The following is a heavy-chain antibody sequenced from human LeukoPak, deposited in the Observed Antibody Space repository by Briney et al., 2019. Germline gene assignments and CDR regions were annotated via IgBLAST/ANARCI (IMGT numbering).Heavy chain of an antibody. D-gene: IGHD2-2*01. Sequence: GASVKACRKASGYTFTGYYMHWVRQAPGQGLEWMGWINPNSGGTNYAQKFQGRVTMTRDTSISTAYMELSRLRSDDTAVYYCARSGFSWYQLLGGYWGKATLVTVSS. CDR2: INPNSGGT. J-gene: IGHJ1*01. CDR3: ARSGFSWYQLLGGY. CDR1: GYTFTGYY. V-gene: IGHV1-2*02.